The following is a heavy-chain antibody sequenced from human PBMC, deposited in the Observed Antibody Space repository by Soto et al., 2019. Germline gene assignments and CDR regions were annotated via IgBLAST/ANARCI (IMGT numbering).Heavy chain of an antibody. J-gene: IGHJ5*02. D-gene: IGHD3-9*01. V-gene: IGHV4-4*02. Sequence: SETLSLTCAVSGGSISTSNWWSWVRQPPGKGLEWIGEVYHSGSTNYNPSFKSRVAMSVDKSKNQFSLKLSSVTAADTAVYYCARVALSILTGYHRRAPHWFDPWGQGTLVTVSS. CDR1: GGSISTSNW. CDR3: ARVALSILTGYHRRAPHWFDP. CDR2: VYHSGST.